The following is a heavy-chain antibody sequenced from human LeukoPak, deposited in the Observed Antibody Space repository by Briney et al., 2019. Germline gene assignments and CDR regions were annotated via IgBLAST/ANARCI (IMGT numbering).Heavy chain of an antibody. CDR2: IWYDGSNK. Sequence: PGGTLRLSCAASGFTFSSYGMHWVRQDPGKGLEWVAVIWYDGSNKYYAASVKGRFTISRDNSKNTLYLQMNSLRAEDTAVYYCAKGEIPPYYADYWGQGTLVTVSS. V-gene: IGHV3-33*06. CDR1: GFTFSSYG. J-gene: IGHJ4*02. D-gene: IGHD3-3*01. CDR3: AKGEIPPYYADY.